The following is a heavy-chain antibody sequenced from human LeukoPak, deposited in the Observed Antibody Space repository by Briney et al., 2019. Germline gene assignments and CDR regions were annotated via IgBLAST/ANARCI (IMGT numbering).Heavy chain of an antibody. CDR3: AGSFDGRWDY. Sequence: PSETLSLTCTVSGGSISSYYWSWIRQPPGKGLEWIGYIYYSGNTNYNPSLKSRVTISVDTSTKQFSLKLSSVTAADTAVYYCAGSFDGRWDYWGQGTLVTVSS. V-gene: IGHV4-59*01. D-gene: IGHD3-9*01. CDR1: GGSISSYY. CDR2: IYYSGNT. J-gene: IGHJ4*02.